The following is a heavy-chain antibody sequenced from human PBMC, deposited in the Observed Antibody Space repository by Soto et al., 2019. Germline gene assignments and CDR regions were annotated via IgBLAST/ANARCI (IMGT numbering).Heavy chain of an antibody. CDR2: IGGTGNNI. V-gene: IGHV3-23*01. CDR3: AKDNPGIQLWRVYFDY. Sequence: EVQLLESGGGLVQPGGSLRLSCAASGFTFGNYAMSWVRQAPGKGLQWVSAIGGTGNNIYYADSVKGRFIISRYKSKNTLYLQMNSLRDEDTAVYYCAKDNPGIQLWRVYFDYWGQGTLVTVSS. CDR1: GFTFGNYA. D-gene: IGHD1-1*01. J-gene: IGHJ4*02.